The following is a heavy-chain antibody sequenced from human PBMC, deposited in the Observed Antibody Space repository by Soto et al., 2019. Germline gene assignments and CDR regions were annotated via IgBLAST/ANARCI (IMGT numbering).Heavy chain of an antibody. CDR1: GGSISSSSYY. V-gene: IGHV4-39*01. J-gene: IGHJ4*02. Sequence: QLQLQESGPGLVKPSETLSLTCTVSGGSISSSSYYWGWIRQPPGKGLEWIGSIYYSGSTYYNPSLKSRVTISVDTYKNQFSLKLSSVTAADTAVYYCATMDIMATTLLPAAYFDYWGQRTLVTGFS. CDR2: IYYSGST. D-gene: IGHD5-12*01. CDR3: ATMDIMATTLLPAAYFDY.